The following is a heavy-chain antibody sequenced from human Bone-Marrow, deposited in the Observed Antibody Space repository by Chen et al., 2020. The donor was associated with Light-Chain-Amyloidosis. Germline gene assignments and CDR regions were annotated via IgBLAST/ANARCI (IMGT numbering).Heavy chain of an antibody. CDR3: ARVSFERGGPARPPGDS. Sequence: QVQLVESGGGVVQPGRSLRLSCAASGFTFSNYGMHWVRQTPGKGLEWVAVLSYDGNSKYYAASVKRRFTISRDSSKNTLYLQMNSLRADDTAVYYCARVSFERGGPARPPGDSWGQGTLVTVSS. D-gene: IGHD6-6*01. J-gene: IGHJ4*02. V-gene: IGHV3-30-3*01. CDR1: GFTFSNYG. CDR2: LSYDGNSK.